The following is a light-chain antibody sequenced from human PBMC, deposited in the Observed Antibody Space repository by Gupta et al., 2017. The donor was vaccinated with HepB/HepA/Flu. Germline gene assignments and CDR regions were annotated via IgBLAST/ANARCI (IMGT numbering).Light chain of an antibody. CDR3: MQGSRWPYT. V-gene: IGKV2-30*01. J-gene: IGKJ2*01. CDR1: QSLVYSDGNTY. CDR2: KVS. Sequence: DVVMTQSPLFLPVTLGQPASISCRSSQSLVYSDGNTYLTWFHQRPGQSPRRLIYKVSNRDSGVPDRFSGGGSGADFTLQINRVEAEDVGVYYCMQGSRWPYTCGQGTKLEIK.